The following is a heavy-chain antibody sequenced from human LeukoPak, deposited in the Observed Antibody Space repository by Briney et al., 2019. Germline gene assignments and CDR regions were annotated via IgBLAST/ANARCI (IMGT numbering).Heavy chain of an antibody. CDR3: AKMMSQWGSSWSGNYYYYYYYMDV. J-gene: IGHJ6*03. CDR1: GFTFSSYA. Sequence: PGGSLRLSCAASGFTFSSYAMSWVRPAPGKGLEWVSAISGSGGSTYYADSVKGRFTISRDNSKNTLYLQMNSLRAEDTAVYYCAKMMSQWGSSWSGNYYYYYYYMDVWGKGTTVTVSS. V-gene: IGHV3-23*01. CDR2: ISGSGGST. D-gene: IGHD6-13*01.